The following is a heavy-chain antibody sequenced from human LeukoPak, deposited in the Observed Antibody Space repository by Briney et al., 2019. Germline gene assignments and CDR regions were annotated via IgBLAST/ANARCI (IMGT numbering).Heavy chain of an antibody. Sequence: SETLSLTCTVSGGSISSYYWSWIRQPAGKGLEWIGRIYASGNTNYNPSLKSRVTMSVDTSKNLFALKLSSVTAADTAVYYCARRGVATAIDYWGQGTLVTVSS. CDR1: GGSISSYY. D-gene: IGHD3-10*01. V-gene: IGHV4-4*07. J-gene: IGHJ4*02. CDR3: ARRGVATAIDY. CDR2: IYASGNT.